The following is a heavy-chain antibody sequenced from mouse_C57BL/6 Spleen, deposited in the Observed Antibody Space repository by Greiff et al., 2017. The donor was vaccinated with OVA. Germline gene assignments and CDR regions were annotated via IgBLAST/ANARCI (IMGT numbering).Heavy chain of an antibody. D-gene: IGHD1-1*01. Sequence: DVKLVESGAELVRPGASVKLSCTASGFNIKDYYMHWVKQRPEQGLEWIGRIDPEDGDTESAPKFQGKATMTADTSSNTAYLQLSSLTSEDTAIDYCTTREYYGSSYGCFDVWGTGTTVTVSS. V-gene: IGHV14-1*01. CDR2: IDPEDGDT. CDR3: TTREYYGSSYGCFDV. CDR1: GFNIKDYY. J-gene: IGHJ1*03.